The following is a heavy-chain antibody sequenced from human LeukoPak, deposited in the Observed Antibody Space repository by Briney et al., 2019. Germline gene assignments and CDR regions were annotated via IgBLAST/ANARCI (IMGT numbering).Heavy chain of an antibody. CDR2: VHYSGTT. CDR1: DGSITNND. V-gene: IGHV4-59*08. CDR3: ARLGWLQFDFDY. D-gene: IGHD5-24*01. J-gene: IGHJ4*02. Sequence: PSETLSLTCTVSDGSITNNDWSWVRQTPGKGLEFIGYVHYSGTTNYNPSLRSRVTISIDTSRKHFFLKLKSVTAADTAVYYCARLGWLQFDFDYWGQGTLVTVSS.